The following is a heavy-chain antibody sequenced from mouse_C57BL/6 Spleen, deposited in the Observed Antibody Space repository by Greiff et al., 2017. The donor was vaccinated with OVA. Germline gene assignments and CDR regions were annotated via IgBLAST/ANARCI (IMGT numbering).Heavy chain of an antibody. J-gene: IGHJ4*01. Sequence: EVQLQESGPELVKPGASVKIPCKASGYTFTDYNMDWVKQSHGKSLEWIGDINPNNGGTIYNQKFKGKATLTVDKSSSTAYMELRSLTSEDTAVYYCARERDEDYAMDYWGQGTSVTVSS. CDR1: GYTFTDYN. CDR3: ARERDEDYAMDY. CDR2: INPNNGGT. V-gene: IGHV1-18*01.